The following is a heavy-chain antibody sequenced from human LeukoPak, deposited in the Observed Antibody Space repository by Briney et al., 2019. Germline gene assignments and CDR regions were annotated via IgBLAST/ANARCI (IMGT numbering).Heavy chain of an antibody. V-gene: IGHV3-7*03. J-gene: IGHJ6*02. D-gene: IGHD3-16*01. Sequence: GGSLRLSCAASGFTFSSYWMNWARQAPGKGLEWVASINHNGNVNYYVDSVKGRFTISRDNAKNSLYLQMSNLRAGDTAVYFCARGGGLDVWGQGATVTVSS. CDR2: INHNGNVN. CDR1: GFTFSSYW. CDR3: ARGGGLDV.